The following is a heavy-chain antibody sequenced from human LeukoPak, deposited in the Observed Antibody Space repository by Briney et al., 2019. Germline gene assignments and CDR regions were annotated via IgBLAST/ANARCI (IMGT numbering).Heavy chain of an antibody. CDR1: GFTFTSSA. CDR3: AAVIAVAGETFDY. V-gene: IGHV1-58*02. D-gene: IGHD6-19*01. J-gene: IGHJ4*02. Sequence: GASVKVSCKASGFTFTSSAMQWVRQARGQRLEWIGWIVVGSGNTNYAQKFQERVTITRDMSTSTAYMELSSLRSEDTAVYYCAAVIAVAGETFDYWGQGTLVTVSS. CDR2: IVVGSGNT.